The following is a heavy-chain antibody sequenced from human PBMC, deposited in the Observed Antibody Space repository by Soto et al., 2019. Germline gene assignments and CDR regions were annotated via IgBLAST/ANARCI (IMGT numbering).Heavy chain of an antibody. CDR3: ARDERASAAADN. Sequence: QVQLVQSGAEVKKPGASVKVSCKASGYTFTSYGISWVRQAPGQGLEWMGWISAYNGNTNYAQKLQGKVTMTTDTSTSTAYRELRSLRADDTAVYYCARDERASAAADNWGQGTLVTVSS. CDR1: GYTFTSYG. D-gene: IGHD6-13*01. CDR2: ISAYNGNT. V-gene: IGHV1-18*01. J-gene: IGHJ4*02.